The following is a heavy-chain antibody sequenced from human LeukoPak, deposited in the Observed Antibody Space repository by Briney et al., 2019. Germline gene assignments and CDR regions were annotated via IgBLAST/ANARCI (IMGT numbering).Heavy chain of an antibody. CDR2: IIPIFGTA. J-gene: IGHJ4*02. V-gene: IGHV1-69*05. D-gene: IGHD5-24*01. CDR3: ARGNNLAYYFDY. CDR1: GGTFSSYT. Sequence: GASVKVSCKASGGTFSSYTISWVRQAPGQGLEWMGGIIPIFGTANYAQKFQGRVTITTDESTSTAYMELSSLRSEDTAVYYCARGNNLAYYFDYWGQGTLVTVSS.